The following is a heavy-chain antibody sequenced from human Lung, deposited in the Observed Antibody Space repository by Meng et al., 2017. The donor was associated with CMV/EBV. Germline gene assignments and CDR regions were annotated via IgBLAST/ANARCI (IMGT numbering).Heavy chain of an antibody. CDR3: AKGNAEYCSGARCYAFDY. CDR1: GFTFSSYA. CDR2: VTGGGGST. V-gene: IGHV3-23*01. Sequence: GGSLRLXCAASGFTFSSYAMTWVRQAPGKGLEWVSVVTGGGGSTYYADSVKGRFTISRDNSENALYLQMNSLRVEDTAIYYCAKGNAEYCSGARCYAFDYWGQGXLVT. J-gene: IGHJ4*02. D-gene: IGHD2-2*01.